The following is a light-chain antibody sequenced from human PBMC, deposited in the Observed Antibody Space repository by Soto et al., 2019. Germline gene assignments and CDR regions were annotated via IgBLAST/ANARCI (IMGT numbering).Light chain of an antibody. CDR1: QSVSSS. Sequence: EVVMTQSPDTLSVSPGERVTLSCRASQSVSSSLAWYQQKPGQAPRLLIYDTSTRATAIPARFSGSGSGTEFTLTISSVQPDDFAIYFCQQSYSTPPTFGQGTTLEIK. CDR2: DTS. V-gene: IGKV3-15*01. J-gene: IGKJ2*01. CDR3: QQSYSTPPT.